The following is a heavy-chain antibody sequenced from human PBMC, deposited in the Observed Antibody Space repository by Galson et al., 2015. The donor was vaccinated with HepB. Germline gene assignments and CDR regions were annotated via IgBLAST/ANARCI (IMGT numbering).Heavy chain of an antibody. CDR2: IDPSDSYT. CDR3: ARLVVDTAMDAYYDYGMDV. J-gene: IGHJ6*02. Sequence: QSGAEVKKPGESLRISCKGSGYSFTSYWISWVRQMPGKGLEWMGRIDPSDSYTNYSPSFQGHITISADKSISTAYLQWSSLKASDTAMYYCARLVVDTAMDAYYDYGMDVWGQGTTVTVSS. V-gene: IGHV5-10-1*01. D-gene: IGHD5-18*01. CDR1: GYSFTSYW.